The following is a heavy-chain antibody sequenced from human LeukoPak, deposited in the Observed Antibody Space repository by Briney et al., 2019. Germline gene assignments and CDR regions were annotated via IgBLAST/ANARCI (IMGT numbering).Heavy chain of an antibody. J-gene: IGHJ4*02. V-gene: IGHV1-18*01. CDR3: ARDPGTVTPDY. D-gene: IGHD4-17*01. Sequence: ASVKVSCKASGGTFSSYDISWVRQAPGQGLEWMGWISAYNGNTNYAQKLQGRVTMTTDTSTSTAYMELRSLRSDDTAVYYCARDPGTVTPDYWGQGTLVTVSS. CDR1: GGTFSSYD. CDR2: ISAYNGNT.